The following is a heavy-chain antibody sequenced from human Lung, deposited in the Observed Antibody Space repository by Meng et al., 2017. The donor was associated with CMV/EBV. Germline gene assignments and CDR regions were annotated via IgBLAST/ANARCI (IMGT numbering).Heavy chain of an antibody. D-gene: IGHD2-21*01. Sequence: VTLPEPGYEPSHPSPPRSVTSIVSGCTMGSGNYSWSWIRQPQGKGLEWIGYIHHSGSAYYNPSLKSRVSISVDTSKNQFSLNLNSMTAADTAVYYCASFDHIPRRNYFDYWGQGTLVTVSS. V-gene: IGHV4-30-4*01. CDR1: GCTMGSGNYS. CDR3: ASFDHIPRRNYFDY. J-gene: IGHJ4*02. CDR2: IHHSGSA.